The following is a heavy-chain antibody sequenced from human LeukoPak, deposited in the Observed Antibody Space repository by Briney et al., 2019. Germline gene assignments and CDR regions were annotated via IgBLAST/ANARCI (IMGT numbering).Heavy chain of an antibody. CDR3: ATKSLIGYTDQ. CDR2: ISFDGTNK. Sequence: PGGSLRLSCAASGFTFSTYGMHWVRQAPGKGLEWVAVISFDGTNKYYADSVRGRFTISRDNSKNTLYVQMNSLRVEDTAVYYCATKSLIGYTDQWGQGTLVTVSS. D-gene: IGHD6-13*01. CDR1: GFTFSTYG. J-gene: IGHJ4*02. V-gene: IGHV3-30*03.